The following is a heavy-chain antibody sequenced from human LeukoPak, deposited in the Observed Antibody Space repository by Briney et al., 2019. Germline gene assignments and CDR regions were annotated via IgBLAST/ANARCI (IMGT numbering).Heavy chain of an antibody. CDR1: GGSISSGSYY. V-gene: IGHV4-61*02. Sequence: SETLSLTCTVSGGSISSGSYYWSWIRQPAGKGLEWIGRIYTSGSTNYNPSLKSRVTISVDTSKNQFSLKLSSVTAADTAVYYCARDLTMMEVLTDQRRGGDFDYWGQGTLVTVSS. J-gene: IGHJ4*02. D-gene: IGHD3-22*01. CDR3: ARDLTMMEVLTDQRRGGDFDY. CDR2: IYTSGST.